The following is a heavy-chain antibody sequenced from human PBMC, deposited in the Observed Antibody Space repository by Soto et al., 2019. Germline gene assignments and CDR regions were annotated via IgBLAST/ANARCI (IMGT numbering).Heavy chain of an antibody. V-gene: IGHV3-23*01. CDR3: AKADAY. CDR2: ISGRGDST. Sequence: EVHLLESGGGLVQPGGSLRLSCAASGFTFSSYAMRWVRQAPGKGLEWVGGISGRGDSTYYADSVKGRFTISRDNSKNTLYVQMNSLRAEDTAIYYCAKADAYWGQGTLVTVSS. CDR1: GFTFSSYA. J-gene: IGHJ4*02.